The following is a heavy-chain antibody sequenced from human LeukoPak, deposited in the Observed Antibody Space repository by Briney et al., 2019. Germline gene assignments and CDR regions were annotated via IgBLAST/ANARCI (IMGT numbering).Heavy chain of an antibody. J-gene: IGHJ4*02. Sequence: GGSLRLSCEASGFTFSSYAMSWVRQAPGKGLAWVSVISSSADSTYYADSVKGRFTISRDNSKNTLYLQMNSLRAEDTAVYYCAKPDSGDYPFDYWGQGTLVTVSS. D-gene: IGHD4-17*01. V-gene: IGHV3-23*01. CDR3: AKPDSGDYPFDY. CDR1: GFTFSSYA. CDR2: ISSSADST.